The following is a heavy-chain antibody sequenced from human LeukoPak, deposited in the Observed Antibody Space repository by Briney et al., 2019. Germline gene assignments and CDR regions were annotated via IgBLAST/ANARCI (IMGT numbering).Heavy chain of an antibody. CDR3: ARADYGHYFDY. V-gene: IGHV1-2*02. J-gene: IGHJ4*02. CDR2: INPTSGGT. D-gene: IGHD4-17*01. Sequence: ASVKVSCKASGYAFTGYYMHWVRQAPGQGLEWMGWINPTSGGTNYAQKFQGRVTMTRDTSISTAYMELSRLTSEDTAVYYCARADYGHYFDYWGQGTLVTVSS. CDR1: GYAFTGYY.